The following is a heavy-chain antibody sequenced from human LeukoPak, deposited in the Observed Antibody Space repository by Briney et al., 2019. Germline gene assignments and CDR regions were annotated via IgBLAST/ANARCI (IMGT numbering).Heavy chain of an antibody. D-gene: IGHD3-3*01. Sequence: SETLPLTCTVSGGSISSSSYYWGWIRQPPGKGLEWIGSIYYSGSTYYDPPLKSRVTISVDTSKNQFSLKLSSVTAADTAVYYCARVGITIFGVVPNWFDPWGQGTLVTVSS. CDR3: ARVGITIFGVVPNWFDP. V-gene: IGHV4-39*01. CDR2: IYYSGST. CDR1: GGSISSSSYY. J-gene: IGHJ5*02.